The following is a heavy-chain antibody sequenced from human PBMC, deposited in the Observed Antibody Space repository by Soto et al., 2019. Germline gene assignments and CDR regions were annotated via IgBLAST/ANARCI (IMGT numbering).Heavy chain of an antibody. CDR1: GFTLSHYW. D-gene: IGHD3-16*01. CDR2: LNYDGSET. J-gene: IGHJ4*02. V-gene: IGHV3-74*01. CDR3: VRSSFGCFDY. Sequence: EVQLLESGGGLVQPGGTLTLSCAASGFTLSHYWMHWVRQVPGRGLVWVARLNYDGSETHYAASVRGRFAISRDNAKNTVYLQMSNLRAEDTAIYYCVRSSFGCFDYWGRGTLVTVSS.